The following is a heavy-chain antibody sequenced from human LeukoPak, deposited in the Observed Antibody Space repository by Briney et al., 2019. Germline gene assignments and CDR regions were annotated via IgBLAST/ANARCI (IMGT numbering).Heavy chain of an antibody. CDR1: GGSIFSYY. Sequence: SETLSLTCTVSGGSIFSYYWSWIRQPPGKGLEWMGYIYYSGSTNYNPSLKSRVTISVDTSKNQFSLRVSSVTAADTAVYYCARDRPVTGANWFDPWGQGALVTVSS. CDR2: IYYSGST. D-gene: IGHD4-11*01. J-gene: IGHJ5*02. V-gene: IGHV4-59*12. CDR3: ARDRPVTGANWFDP.